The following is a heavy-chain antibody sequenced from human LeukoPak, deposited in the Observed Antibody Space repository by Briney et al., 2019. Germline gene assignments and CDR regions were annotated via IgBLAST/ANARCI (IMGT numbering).Heavy chain of an antibody. J-gene: IGHJ5*02. V-gene: IGHV3-9*03. CDR3: ARETIGSGWYHCFDP. CDR2: ISWNSGSI. Sequence: GGSLRLSCAASGFTFDDYAMHWVRQAPGKGLEWVSGISWNSGSIGYADSVKGRFTISRDNAKNSLYLQMNSLRAEDMAVYYCARETIGSGWYHCFDPWGQGTLVTVSS. CDR1: GFTFDDYA. D-gene: IGHD6-13*01.